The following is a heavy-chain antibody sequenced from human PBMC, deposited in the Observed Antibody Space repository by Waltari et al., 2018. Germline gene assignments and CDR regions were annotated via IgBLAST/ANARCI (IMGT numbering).Heavy chain of an antibody. D-gene: IGHD1-26*01. CDR3: AKDIEWEPHYGMDV. Sequence: EVQLVESGGVVVQPGGSLRLSCAASGFTFDDYAMHWVRQAPGKGLEWVSLISWDGGSTYYADSVKCRFTISRDNSKNSLYLQMNSLRAEDTALYYCAKDIEWEPHYGMDVWGQGTTVTVSS. J-gene: IGHJ6*02. CDR1: GFTFDDYA. CDR2: ISWDGGST. V-gene: IGHV3-43D*04.